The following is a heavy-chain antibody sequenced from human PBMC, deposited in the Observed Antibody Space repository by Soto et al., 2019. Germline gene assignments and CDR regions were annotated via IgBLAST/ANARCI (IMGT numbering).Heavy chain of an antibody. J-gene: IGHJ4*02. D-gene: IGHD4-17*01. CDR2: IYYSGST. V-gene: IGHV4-30-4*01. Sequence: QVQLQESGPGLVKPSQTLSLTCTVSGGSISSGDNYWSWIRQPPGKGLEWIGYIYYSGSTYYNPSLKSRITVSVDTSKNQFSLKLSSVTAADTAVYYCARIWAPVTVNYFDYWGQGTLVTVSS. CDR1: GGSISSGDNY. CDR3: ARIWAPVTVNYFDY.